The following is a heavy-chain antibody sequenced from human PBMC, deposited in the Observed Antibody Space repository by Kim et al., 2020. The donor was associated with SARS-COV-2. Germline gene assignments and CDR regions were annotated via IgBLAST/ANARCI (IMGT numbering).Heavy chain of an antibody. Sequence: QGRVTMTRDTSTSTVYMELSSLRSEDTAVYYCARDRNDYVWGSYRSKFDYWGQGTLVTVSS. D-gene: IGHD3-16*02. CDR3: ARDRNDYVWGSYRSKFDY. V-gene: IGHV1-46*01. J-gene: IGHJ4*02.